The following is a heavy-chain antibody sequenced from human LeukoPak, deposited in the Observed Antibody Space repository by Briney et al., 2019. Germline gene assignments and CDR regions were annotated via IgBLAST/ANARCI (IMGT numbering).Heavy chain of an antibody. CDR3: ARDPDPPYYYDSSGYYSN. V-gene: IGHV1-2*02. D-gene: IGHD3-22*01. J-gene: IGHJ4*02. CDR2: INPNSGGT. CDR1: GYTFTGYY. Sequence: GESLKISCKASGYTFTGYYMHWVRQAPGQGLEWMGWINPNSGGTNYAQKFQGRVTMTRDTSISTAYMELSRLRSDDTAVYYCARDPDPPYYYDSSGYYSNWGQGTLVTVSS.